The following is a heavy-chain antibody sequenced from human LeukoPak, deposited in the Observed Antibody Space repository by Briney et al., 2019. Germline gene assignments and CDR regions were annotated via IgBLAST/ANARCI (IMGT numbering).Heavy chain of an antibody. CDR1: GGPISSYY. Sequence: PSETLSLTCTVSGGPISSYYWSWIRQPPGKGLEWIGYIYYSGSTNYNPSLKSRVTISVDTSKNQFSLKLSSVTAADTAVYYCARDGYYPSYFDYWGQGTLVTVSS. CDR3: ARDGYYPSYFDY. D-gene: IGHD2-8*01. CDR2: IYYSGST. V-gene: IGHV4-59*01. J-gene: IGHJ4*02.